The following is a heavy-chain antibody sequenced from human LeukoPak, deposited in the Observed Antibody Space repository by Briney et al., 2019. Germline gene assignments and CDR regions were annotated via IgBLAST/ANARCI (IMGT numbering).Heavy chain of an antibody. Sequence: PGGSLRLSCAASGFTFSSYAMSWVRQAPGKGLEWVSAISGSGVSTYYADSVKGRFTISRDNSKNTLNLQMNSLRAEDTAVYYCAKGQGFGYDSSGPADWGQGTLVTVSS. J-gene: IGHJ1*01. D-gene: IGHD3-22*01. V-gene: IGHV3-23*01. CDR1: GFTFSSYA. CDR3: AKGQGFGYDSSGPAD. CDR2: ISGSGVST.